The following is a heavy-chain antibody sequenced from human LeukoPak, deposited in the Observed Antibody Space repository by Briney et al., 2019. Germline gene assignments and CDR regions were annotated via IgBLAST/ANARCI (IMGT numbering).Heavy chain of an antibody. D-gene: IGHD1-7*01. V-gene: IGHV1-18*01. J-gene: IGHJ5*02. CDR3: ARNTMRGTGTNWFDP. Sequence: ASVKVSCKASGYTFTSYGISWVRQAPGQGLEWMGWISAYNGNTNYAQKLQGRVTMTTDTSTSTAYMELRSLRSDDTAVYYCARNTMRGTGTNWFDPWGQGTLVTVSS. CDR1: GYTFTSYG. CDR2: ISAYNGNT.